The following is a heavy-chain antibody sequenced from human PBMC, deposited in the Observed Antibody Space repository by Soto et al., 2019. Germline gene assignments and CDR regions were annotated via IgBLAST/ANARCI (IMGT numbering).Heavy chain of an antibody. CDR2: ISGSGGRT. CDR1: GFPFSSYA. V-gene: IGHV3-23*01. D-gene: IGHD3-16*01. Sequence: GGSLRLSCVASGFPFSSYAMSWVRQTPGKGLEWISGISGSGGRTYYADSVKGRFTISRDNSNNTLSLQMHILRVEDTAVYFCAKGGYYSLFDIWGQGTMVTVSS. CDR3: AKGGYYSLFDI. J-gene: IGHJ3*02.